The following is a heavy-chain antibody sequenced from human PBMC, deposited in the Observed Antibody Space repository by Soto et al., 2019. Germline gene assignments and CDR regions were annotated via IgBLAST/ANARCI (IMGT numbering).Heavy chain of an antibody. CDR2: IDYSGSA. D-gene: IGHD2-15*01. J-gene: IGHJ5*02. Sequence: QVQLQESGPGLVKPSGTLSLTCTVSGGSISNFFWNWIRQPPGKGLEWIGYIDYSGSANYSPSLKNRPTISEDTSENKLSLKLRSVTAADTAVYYCVRGEYCSGGSCYGEYNWFDLWGQGTLVTVSS. V-gene: IGHV4-59*01. CDR1: GGSISNFF. CDR3: VRGEYCSGGSCYGEYNWFDL.